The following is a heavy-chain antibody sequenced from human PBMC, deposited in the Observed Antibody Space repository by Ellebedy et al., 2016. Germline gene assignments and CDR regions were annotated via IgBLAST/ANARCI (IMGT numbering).Heavy chain of an antibody. Sequence: SETLSLXCTVSGGSISSYYWSWIRQPPGKGLEWIGYIYYSGSTNYNPSLKSRVTISVDTSKNQFSLKLSSVTAADTAVYYCARAPRGQWYFDYWGQGTLVTVSS. D-gene: IGHD6-19*01. CDR2: IYYSGST. CDR3: ARAPRGQWYFDY. J-gene: IGHJ4*02. V-gene: IGHV4-59*01. CDR1: GGSISSYY.